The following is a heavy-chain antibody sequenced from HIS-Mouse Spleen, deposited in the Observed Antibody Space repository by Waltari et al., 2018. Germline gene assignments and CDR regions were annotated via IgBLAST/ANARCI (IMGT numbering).Heavy chain of an antibody. V-gene: IGHV3-30*18. CDR1: GFTFSSYG. J-gene: IGHJ4*02. D-gene: IGHD6-19*01. CDR3: AKASSGWLDY. CDR2: ISYDGSNK. Sequence: QVQLVESGGGVVQPGRSLRLSCAASGFTFSSYGMHWVRQAPGKGWEWVAVISYDGSNKYYAESVKGRFTISRDNSKNTLYLQMNSLRAEDTAVYYCAKASSGWLDYWGQGTLVTVSS.